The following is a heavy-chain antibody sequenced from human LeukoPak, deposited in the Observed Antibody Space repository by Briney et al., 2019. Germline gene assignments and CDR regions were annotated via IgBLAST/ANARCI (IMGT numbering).Heavy chain of an antibody. Sequence: ASVKVSCKASGYTFTSYDINWVRQATGQGLEWMGWMNPNSGNTGYAQKFQGRVTMTRNTSISTAYMELSSLRSEDTAVYYCARDQGHCSGGSCYFLYYFDYWGQGTLVTVSS. CDR2: MNPNSGNT. V-gene: IGHV1-8*01. CDR3: ARDQGHCSGGSCYFLYYFDY. CDR1: GYTFTSYD. J-gene: IGHJ4*02. D-gene: IGHD2-15*01.